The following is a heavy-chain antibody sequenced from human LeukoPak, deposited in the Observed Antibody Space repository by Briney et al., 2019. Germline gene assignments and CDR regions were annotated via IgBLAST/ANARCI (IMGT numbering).Heavy chain of an antibody. CDR3: AKGSSGYFVDL. V-gene: IGHV3-23*01. D-gene: IGHD3-22*01. J-gene: IGHJ5*02. CDR2: ISNDGGGT. Sequence: PGGSLRLSCAASGFIFNNYGLIWVRQAPGKGLEWVSAISNDGGGTNYADFVKGRFTISRDNSKNTVFLQMNSLRAEDAALYYCAKGSSGYFVDLWGQGTLVTVSS. CDR1: GFIFNNYG.